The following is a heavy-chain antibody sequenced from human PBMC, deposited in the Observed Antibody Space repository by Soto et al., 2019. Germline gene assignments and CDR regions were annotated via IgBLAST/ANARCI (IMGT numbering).Heavy chain of an antibody. Sequence: EVQLVESGGGLVQPGGSLRLSSVASGFSFSSYWRTWVRQAPGTGLEWVANIKQDGSEKYYVDSVKGRFTISRDNAKNSLYLQMNSLRAEDTAVYYCARGYNFGYSVDYWGQGSLVTVSS. CDR1: GFSFSSYW. CDR3: ARGYNFGYSVDY. J-gene: IGHJ4*02. D-gene: IGHD5-18*01. V-gene: IGHV3-7*01. CDR2: IKQDGSEK.